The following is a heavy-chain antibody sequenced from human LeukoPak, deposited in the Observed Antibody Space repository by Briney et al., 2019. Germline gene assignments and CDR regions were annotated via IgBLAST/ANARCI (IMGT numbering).Heavy chain of an antibody. D-gene: IGHD3-3*01. V-gene: IGHV3-23*01. J-gene: IGHJ5*02. Sequence: PGGSLRLSCAASGFTFSSYAMSWVRQAPGKGLEWVSAISGSGGSAYYADSVKGRFTISRDNSKNTLYLQMNSLRAEDTAVYYCAKGSDFGVVICWFDPWGQGTLVTVSS. CDR1: GFTFSSYA. CDR3: AKGSDFGVVICWFDP. CDR2: ISGSGGSA.